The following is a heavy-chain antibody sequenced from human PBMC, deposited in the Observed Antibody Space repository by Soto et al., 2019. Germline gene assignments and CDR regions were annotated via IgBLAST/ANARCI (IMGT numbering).Heavy chain of an antibody. V-gene: IGHV4-59*01. D-gene: IGHD1-7*01. Sequence: QVQLQESGPGLVKPSETLSLTCTVSGGSISSYYWSWIRQPPGKGLEWIGYIYYSGSTNYNPSLTSRVTFPVDTFKTQFSLKLSSVTAADTAVYYCAREGLTGTIGLYYYYGMDVWGQGTTVTVSS. J-gene: IGHJ6*02. CDR2: IYYSGST. CDR1: GGSISSYY. CDR3: AREGLTGTIGLYYYYGMDV.